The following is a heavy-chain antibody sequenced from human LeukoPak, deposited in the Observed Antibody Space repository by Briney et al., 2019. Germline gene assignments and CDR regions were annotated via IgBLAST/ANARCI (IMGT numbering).Heavy chain of an antibody. V-gene: IGHV3-23*01. CDR3: ARLIEIPGWGANAFDI. Sequence: PGGSLRLSCAASGFTFSNYAMGWVRQAPGKGLEWVSAISGRDGSTYYADSVKGRVTISRDNSKNSLYLQMNSLRAEDTAVYYCARLIEIPGWGANAFDIWGQGTMVTVSS. J-gene: IGHJ3*02. CDR2: ISGRDGST. D-gene: IGHD4/OR15-4a*01. CDR1: GFTFSNYA.